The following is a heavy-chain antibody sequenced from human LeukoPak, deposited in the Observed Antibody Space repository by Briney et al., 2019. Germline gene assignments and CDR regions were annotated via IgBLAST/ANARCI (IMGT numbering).Heavy chain of an antibody. CDR2: IYYSGST. CDR1: GGSISSSY. CDR3: ARGRLVATFDY. V-gene: IGHV4-59*01. D-gene: IGHD5-12*01. Sequence: SETLSLTCTVSGGSISSSYWSWVRQPPGRGLEWIGYIYYSGSTNYNPSLKSRVTISVDTSKNQFSLKLSSVTAADTAVYYCARGRLVATFDYWGQGTLVTVSS. J-gene: IGHJ4*02.